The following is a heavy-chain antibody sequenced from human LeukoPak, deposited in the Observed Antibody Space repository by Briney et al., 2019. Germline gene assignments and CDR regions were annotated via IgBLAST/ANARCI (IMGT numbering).Heavy chain of an antibody. Sequence: SETLSLTCTVSGVSISRSSSYWGWIRQPPGKGLEWIGSIYYSGSTYHNASLKSRLTISVDTSKNQFSLKLSSVTATDTAVYYCARDSDSSGYYLFDYWGQGTLVTVSS. CDR2: IYYSGST. D-gene: IGHD3-22*01. V-gene: IGHV4-39*01. CDR3: ARDSDSSGYYLFDY. J-gene: IGHJ4*02. CDR1: GVSISRSSSY.